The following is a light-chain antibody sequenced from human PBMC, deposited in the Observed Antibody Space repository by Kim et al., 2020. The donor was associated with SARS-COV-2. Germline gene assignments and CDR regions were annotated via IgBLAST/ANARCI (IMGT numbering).Light chain of an antibody. J-gene: IGKJ2*01. CDR3: QQYNSYSYT. CDR2: KAS. Sequence: SASVGDRVTITCRASQSISSWLAWYQQKPGKAPKLLIYKASSLESGVPSRFSGSGSGTEFTLNISSLQPDDFATYYCQQYNSYSYTFGQGTKLEI. CDR1: QSISSW. V-gene: IGKV1-5*03.